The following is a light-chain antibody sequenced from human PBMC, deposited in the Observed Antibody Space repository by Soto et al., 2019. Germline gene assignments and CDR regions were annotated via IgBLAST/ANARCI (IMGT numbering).Light chain of an antibody. CDR1: QSLLTSDGDTY. CDR2: KVS. CDR3: MQTTHWPRT. V-gene: IGKV2-30*01. Sequence: EVVMTHSTLYLPVTLGQPASISCRSSQSLLTSDGDTYLNWFHQRPGQSPRRLIYKVSKRDSGVPCRFSGRGSGTDFTLKISGVEAEDVGVCYCMQTTHWPRTFGRWTTVEI. J-gene: IGKJ4*02.